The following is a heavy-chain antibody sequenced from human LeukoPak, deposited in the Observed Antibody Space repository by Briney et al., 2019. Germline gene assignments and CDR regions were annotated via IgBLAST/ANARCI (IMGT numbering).Heavy chain of an antibody. V-gene: IGHV3-30*18. J-gene: IGHJ4*02. D-gene: IGHD3-10*01. CDR2: ITFDGSNK. CDR3: AKGWSGESFGAQFDY. CDR1: GFTFSTYG. Sequence: GGSLRLSCAASGFTFSTYGMHWVRQAPGKGLEWVAVITFDGSNKYYADSVKGRFTISRDNSKNTLYLQMNSLRAEDTALYYCAKGWSGESFGAQFDYWGQGTLVTVSS.